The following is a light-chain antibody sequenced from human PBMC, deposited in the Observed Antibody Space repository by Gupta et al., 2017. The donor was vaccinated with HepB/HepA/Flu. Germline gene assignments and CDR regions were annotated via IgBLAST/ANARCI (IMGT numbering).Light chain of an antibody. CDR2: ENN. CDR3: GIWDTSLNNFV. V-gene: IGLV1-51*02. CDR1: ISEIENNY. J-gene: IGLJ1*01. Sequence: SVLTQPPSVSATPGQKVTISCSGNISEIENNYVSWYQQIPGTAPKLLIYENNKRMSRIPDRFSASKSATSATLGITGLQTGDEADYYCGIWDTSLNNFVFGAGTKVSVL.